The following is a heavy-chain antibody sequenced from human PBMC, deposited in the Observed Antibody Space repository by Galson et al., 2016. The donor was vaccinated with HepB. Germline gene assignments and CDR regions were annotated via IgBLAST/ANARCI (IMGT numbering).Heavy chain of an antibody. CDR3: ARVQTFYDYIWGTSRPRYFDY. D-gene: IGHD3-16*02. CDR2: IYSGGST. CDR1: GFAVRSNF. J-gene: IGHJ4*02. Sequence: SLRLSCAVSGFAVRSNFMAWVRQAPGKGLEWVSLIYSGGSTYYADSVRGRFPISRDISRNNLFLEMLSLRAEDTAVYYCARVQTFYDYIWGTSRPRYFDYWGQGTLVTVSS. V-gene: IGHV3-53*01.